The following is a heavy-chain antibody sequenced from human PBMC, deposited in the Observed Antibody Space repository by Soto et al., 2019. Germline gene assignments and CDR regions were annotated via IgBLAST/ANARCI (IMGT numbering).Heavy chain of an antibody. CDR1: GGSISSNSYY. V-gene: IGHV4-39*01. J-gene: IGHJ6*02. D-gene: IGHD3-9*01. Sequence: PAETLSLTCTVSGGSISSNSYYWGWIRQPPGKGLEWIGSIYYSGSTYYNPSLKSRVTISVDTSKNQFSLKLSSVTAADTAVYYCARQGNYHILTDYYYYYGMDVWGQGTTVTVSS. CDR2: IYYSGST. CDR3: ARQGNYHILTDYYYYYGMDV.